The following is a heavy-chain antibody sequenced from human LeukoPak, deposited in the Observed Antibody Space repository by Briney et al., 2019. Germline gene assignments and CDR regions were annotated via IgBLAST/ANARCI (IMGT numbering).Heavy chain of an antibody. D-gene: IGHD2-15*01. V-gene: IGHV1-69*05. J-gene: IGHJ5*02. CDR2: IIPIFGTA. Sequence: GASVKVSCKASGGTFSSYAISWVRQAPGQGLEWMGGIIPIFGTANYAQKFQGRVTITTDESTSTAYMELSSLRSEDTAVYYCARDGDCSGGSCYGWFVPWGQGTLVTVSS. CDR3: ARDGDCSGGSCYGWFVP. CDR1: GGTFSSYA.